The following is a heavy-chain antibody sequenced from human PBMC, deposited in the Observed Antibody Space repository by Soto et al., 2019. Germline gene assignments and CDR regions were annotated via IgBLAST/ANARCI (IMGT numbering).Heavy chain of an antibody. CDR1: GYTFTNYA. CDR3: ARVSGYYLPDY. J-gene: IGHJ4*02. V-gene: IGHV1-3*01. CDR2: INAGNGNT. D-gene: IGHD5-12*01. Sequence: ASVKVSCKASGYTFTNYAMHWVRQAPGQRLEWMGWINAGNGNTKYSQKFQGRVTITRDTSASTAYMELSSMRSEDTAVYYCARVSGYYLPDYWGQGTLVTVSS.